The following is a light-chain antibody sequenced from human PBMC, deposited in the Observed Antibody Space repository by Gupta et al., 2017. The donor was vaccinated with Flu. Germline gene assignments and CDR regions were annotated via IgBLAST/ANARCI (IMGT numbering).Light chain of an antibody. CDR3: QQSYNGPVT. J-gene: IGKJ1*01. CDR2: AAS. V-gene: IGKV1-39*01. CDR1: QSISNC. Sequence: DIQMTQSPSSLSASVGDRDTITCRASQSISNCLNWYQLKPGKAPKFLIYAASSLQSGVPSRFSGSGSGTDFTLSISSLQPEDFATYYCQQSYNGPVTFGRGTKVEIK.